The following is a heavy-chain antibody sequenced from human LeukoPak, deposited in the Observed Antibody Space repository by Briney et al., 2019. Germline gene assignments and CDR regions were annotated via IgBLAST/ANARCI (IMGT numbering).Heavy chain of an antibody. J-gene: IGHJ4*02. D-gene: IGHD3-3*01. Sequence: GGSLRLSCAASGFTFSSYAMHWVPQAPGKGLEWVAVVSYDGSNKYYADSVKGRFTISRDNSKNTLYLQMNSLRAEDTAVYYCARDLMRSDFWSGYGDYWGQGTLVTVSS. CDR2: VSYDGSNK. CDR3: ARDLMRSDFWSGYGDY. V-gene: IGHV3-30*01. CDR1: GFTFSSYA.